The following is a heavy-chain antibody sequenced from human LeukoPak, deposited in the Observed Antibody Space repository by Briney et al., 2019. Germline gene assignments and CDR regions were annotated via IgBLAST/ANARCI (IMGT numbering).Heavy chain of an antibody. V-gene: IGHV4-4*07. CDR3: ARDRPNLAGILDY. CDR1: GDSISSYY. CDR2: IYTSGTT. Sequence: SETLSLTSTVSGDSISSYYGTWIRQPAGKGLDWIGRIYTSGTTNYNPSLKSRVTISVDKSKNQFSLNLSSVTAADTAVYYCARDRPNLAGILDYWGQGSLVTVSS. D-gene: IGHD6-19*01. J-gene: IGHJ4*02.